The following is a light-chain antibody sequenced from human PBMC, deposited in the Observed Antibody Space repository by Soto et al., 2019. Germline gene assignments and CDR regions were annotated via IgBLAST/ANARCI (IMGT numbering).Light chain of an antibody. CDR1: SSNIGNNY. Sequence: VLTQSPSVSAAPGQKVTISCSGSSSNIGNNYVSWYQQLPGTAPKLLIYDNNKRPSGIPDRFSGSKSGTSGTLDITGLQTGDEADYYCATWDGSLPGEVFGGGTQLTVL. V-gene: IGLV1-51*01. CDR3: ATWDGSLPGEV. J-gene: IGLJ2*01. CDR2: DNN.